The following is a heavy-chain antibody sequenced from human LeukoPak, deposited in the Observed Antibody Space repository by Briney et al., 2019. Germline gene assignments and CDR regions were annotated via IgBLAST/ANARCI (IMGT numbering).Heavy chain of an antibody. V-gene: IGHV3-20*04. CDR2: INWNGGST. CDR3: ARGPNYDILTGYYNQYYFDY. Sequence: GGSLRLSCTASGFTFDDYGMSWVRQAPGKGLEWVSGINWNGGSTGYADSVKGRFTISRDNAKNSLYLQVNSLRAEDTALYYCARGPNYDILTGYYNQYYFDYWGQGTLVTVSS. CDR1: GFTFDDYG. J-gene: IGHJ4*02. D-gene: IGHD3-9*01.